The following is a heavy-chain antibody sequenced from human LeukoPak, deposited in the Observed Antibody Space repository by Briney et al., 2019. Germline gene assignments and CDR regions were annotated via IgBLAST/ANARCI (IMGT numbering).Heavy chain of an antibody. CDR2: ISGSGGST. D-gene: IGHD1-26*01. Sequence: GGSLTLSCAASGFTFSSYAMSWVRQAPGKVLEWVSAISGSGGSTYYADSVKGRFTISRDNSENTVYLQMNSLRAEDTALYYCVRAYTTSGTYSEPWGQGTLVTVSS. CDR1: GFTFSSYA. V-gene: IGHV3-23*01. CDR3: VRAYTTSGTYSEP. J-gene: IGHJ4*02.